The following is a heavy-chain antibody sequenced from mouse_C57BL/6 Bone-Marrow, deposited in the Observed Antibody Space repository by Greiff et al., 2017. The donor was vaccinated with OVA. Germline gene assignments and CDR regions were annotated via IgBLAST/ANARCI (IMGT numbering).Heavy chain of an antibody. CDR1: GYTFTSYT. CDR2: INPSSGYT. CDR3: AREDGNWFAY. J-gene: IGHJ3*01. V-gene: IGHV1-4*01. Sequence: VQLHQSGAELARPGASVKMSCKASGYTFTSYTMHWVKQRPGQGLEWIGYINPSSGYTKYNQKFKDKATLTADKSSSTAYMQLSSLTSEDSAVYYCAREDGNWFAYWGQGTLVTVSA. D-gene: IGHD2-1*01.